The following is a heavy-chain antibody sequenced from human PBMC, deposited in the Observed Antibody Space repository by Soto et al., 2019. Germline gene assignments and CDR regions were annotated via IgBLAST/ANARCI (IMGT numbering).Heavy chain of an antibody. CDR1: GYSFTTYW. V-gene: IGHV5-51*01. J-gene: IGHJ3*02. CDR3: ARHDIAAAGTDAFDI. D-gene: IGHD6-13*01. Sequence: GESLKISCKGSGYSFTTYWIGWVRQMPGKGLEWMGIIYPGDSDTRYSPSFQGQVTISADKSISTAYLQWSSLKASDTAMYYCARHDIAAAGTDAFDIWGQGTRVTVSS. CDR2: IYPGDSDT.